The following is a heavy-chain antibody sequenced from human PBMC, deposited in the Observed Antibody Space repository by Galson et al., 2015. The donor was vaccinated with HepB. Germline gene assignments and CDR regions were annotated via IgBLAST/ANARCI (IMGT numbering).Heavy chain of an antibody. D-gene: IGHD3-22*01. CDR2: ISYDGSNK. CDR1: GFTFSSYA. V-gene: IGHV3-30-3*01. J-gene: IGHJ6*02. CDR3: ARGGDTYYYDSSGYWMDV. Sequence: SLRLSCAASGFTFSSYAMHWVRQAPGKGLEWVAVISYDGSNKYYADSVKGRFTISRDNSKNTLYLQMNSLRAEDTAVYYCARGGDTYYYDSSGYWMDVWGQGTTVTVSS.